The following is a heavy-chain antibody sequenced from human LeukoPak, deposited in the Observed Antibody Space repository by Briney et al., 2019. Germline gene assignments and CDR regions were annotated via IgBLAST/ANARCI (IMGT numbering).Heavy chain of an antibody. CDR1: GFTFSRYG. J-gene: IGHJ4*02. D-gene: IGHD2-21*02. CDR2: ISNDGSTK. CDR3: AMVTLVTPFDY. Sequence: PGRSLRLSCAASGFTFSRYGMHWVRQAPGKGLEWVAVISNDGSTKYYRDSVKGRFTISRDNSKNTLYLQMSSLRAEDTAVYYCAMVTLVTPFDYWGQGTLVTVSS. V-gene: IGHV3-30*03.